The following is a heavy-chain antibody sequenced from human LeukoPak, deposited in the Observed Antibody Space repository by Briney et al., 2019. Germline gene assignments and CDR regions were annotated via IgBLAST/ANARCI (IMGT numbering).Heavy chain of an antibody. J-gene: IGHJ4*02. CDR1: GGSLSTYH. CDR3: ARRLPATAGGLLAFDS. V-gene: IGHV4-59*08. CDR2: NSYTGGT. D-gene: IGHD6-13*01. Sequence: SETESLTCTVSGGSLSTYHWSWIRQPPGKGLEWIGYNSYTGGTIYNPSLKSRVTVSLETSKNQFTLKMNSVTAADTAVYYCARRLPATAGGLLAFDSWGQ.